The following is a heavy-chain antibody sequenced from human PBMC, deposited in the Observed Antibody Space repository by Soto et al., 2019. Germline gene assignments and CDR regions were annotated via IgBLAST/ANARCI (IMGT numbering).Heavy chain of an antibody. CDR2: ISAYNGNT. V-gene: IGHV1-18*01. CDR1: GYTFTSYG. J-gene: IGHJ4*01. Sequence: ASVKVSCKASGYTFTSYGISWVRQAPGQGLEWMGWISAYNGNTNYAQKLQGRVTMTTDTSTSTAYMELRSLRSDDTAVYYCARVIGARRPVSQWLGLEDWGHGTLVTVSS. CDR3: ARVIGARRPVSQWLGLED. D-gene: IGHD6-19*01.